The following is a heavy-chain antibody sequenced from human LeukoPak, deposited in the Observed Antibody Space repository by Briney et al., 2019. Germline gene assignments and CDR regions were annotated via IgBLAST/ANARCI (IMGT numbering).Heavy chain of an antibody. CDR1: GFTFSSYG. CDR2: ISSDSSTI. CDR3: ATWFGELSWGLFDY. V-gene: IGHV3-48*02. J-gene: IGHJ4*02. Sequence: GGSLRLSCAASGFTFSSYGMNWVRQAPGTGLEWVSYISSDSSTIYYAESVKGGFTISRDNAKNSLYLQMNSLRDEDTAVYYCATWFGELSWGLFDYCGQGALVSVSS. D-gene: IGHD3-10*01.